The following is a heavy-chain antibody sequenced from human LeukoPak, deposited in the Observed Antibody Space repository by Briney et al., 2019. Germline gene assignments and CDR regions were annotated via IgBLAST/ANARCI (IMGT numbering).Heavy chain of an antibody. CDR3: VAPGEGSGSLLIRDYYYGMDV. CDR1: GYTFTSYY. J-gene: IGHJ6*04. CDR2: INPSGGST. D-gene: IGHD3-10*01. Sequence: ASVKVSWKASGYTFTSYYMHWVRQAPGQGLEWMGIINPSGGSTSYAQKFQGRVTMTRDTSTSTVYMELSSLRAEDTAVYYCVAPGEGSGSLLIRDYYYGMDVWGKGTTVTVSS. V-gene: IGHV1-46*01.